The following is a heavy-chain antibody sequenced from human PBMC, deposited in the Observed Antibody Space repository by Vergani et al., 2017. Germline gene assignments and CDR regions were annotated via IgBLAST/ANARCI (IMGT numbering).Heavy chain of an antibody. V-gene: IGHV3-11*01. CDR2: ISSSGSTI. CDR3: ARRNRDGYKIFDY. J-gene: IGHJ4*02. Sequence: VQLVESGGGLVKPGGSLRLSCAASGFTVSSNYMSWVRQAPGKGLEWVSYISSSGSTIYYADSVKGRFTISRDNAKNSLYLQMNSLKAEDTAGSYCARRNRDGYKIFDYGGQGTLVTVSS. D-gene: IGHD5-24*01. CDR1: GFTVSSNY.